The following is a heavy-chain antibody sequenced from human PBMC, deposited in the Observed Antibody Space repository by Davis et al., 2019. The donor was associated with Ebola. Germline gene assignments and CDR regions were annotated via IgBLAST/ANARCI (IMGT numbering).Heavy chain of an antibody. Sequence: HSQTLSLTCAISGDSVFGKNGAWNWIRQSPSRGLEWLGRTYYTSKWFNDYAVSVKSRISINPDTSKNQFSLHLNSVTPEDTAVYYCARGWLRTGLDVWGKGTTVTVSS. V-gene: IGHV6-1*01. CDR3: ARGWLRTGLDV. CDR1: GDSVFGKNGA. CDR2: TYYTSKWFN. D-gene: IGHD5-12*01. J-gene: IGHJ6*04.